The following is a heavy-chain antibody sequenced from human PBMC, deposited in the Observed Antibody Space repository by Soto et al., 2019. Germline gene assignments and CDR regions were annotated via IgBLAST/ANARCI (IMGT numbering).Heavy chain of an antibody. D-gene: IGHD1-26*01. J-gene: IGHJ4*02. CDR1: GGTLSNYV. CDR2: IIPISRTP. CDR3: ARGGFSGSHFAY. Sequence: QVQLVQSGAEVKKPGSSVKVSCKASGGTLSNYVINWVRQAPGQGLEWMGGIIPISRTPYYAQKFQGRVTITADDITSTAYMEVSSLRSEDTAGYYCARGGFSGSHFAYWGKGTLVTVSS. V-gene: IGHV1-69*01.